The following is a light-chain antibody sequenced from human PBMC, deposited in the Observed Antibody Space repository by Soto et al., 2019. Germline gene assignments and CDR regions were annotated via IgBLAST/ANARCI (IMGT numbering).Light chain of an antibody. Sequence: EIVLTQSPATLSLSPGERATLSCRASQSVSSYLAWYQQKPGQAPRLLIYDASNRATGIPARFSGSGSGTDFTLTISSLEPEDFAVYYCQQYGSSPALTFGGGTKAEIK. CDR3: QQYGSSPALT. V-gene: IGKV3-11*01. J-gene: IGKJ4*01. CDR1: QSVSSY. CDR2: DAS.